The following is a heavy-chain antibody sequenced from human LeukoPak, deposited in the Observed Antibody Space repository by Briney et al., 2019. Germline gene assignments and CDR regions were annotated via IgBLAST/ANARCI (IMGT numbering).Heavy chain of an antibody. Sequence: SETLSLTCTVSGGSISSVNYYWSWIRQPAGKGLEWIGRIYTSGSINYNPSLKSRVTISVDTSKNQFSLKLTSVTAADTAVYYCARDLRHYDFRSGYYTDAFDIWGQGTMVTVSS. CDR2: IYTSGSI. D-gene: IGHD3-3*01. CDR3: ARDLRHYDFRSGYYTDAFDI. V-gene: IGHV4-61*02. J-gene: IGHJ3*02. CDR1: GGSISSVNYY.